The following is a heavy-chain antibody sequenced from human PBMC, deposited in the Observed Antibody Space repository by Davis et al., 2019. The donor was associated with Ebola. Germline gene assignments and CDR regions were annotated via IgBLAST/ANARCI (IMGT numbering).Heavy chain of an antibody. CDR1: GFTFSSYG. V-gene: IGHV3-30*18. CDR3: AKDRYDFWTGYNPMVLRGMDV. CDR2: LSYDGSNK. J-gene: IGHJ6*02. D-gene: IGHD3-3*01. Sequence: GGSLRLSCAASGFTFSSYGMHWVRQAPGKGLEWVAVLSYDGSNKYYADSVKGRFIISRDNSKSTLYLQMNSLRAEDSAVFYCAKDRYDFWTGYNPMVLRGMDVWGQGTTVTVSS.